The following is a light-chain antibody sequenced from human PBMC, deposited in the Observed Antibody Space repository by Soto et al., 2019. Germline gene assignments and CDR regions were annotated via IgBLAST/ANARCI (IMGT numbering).Light chain of an antibody. V-gene: IGLV1-40*01. CDR2: GNS. J-gene: IGLJ1*01. Sequence: QSVLTQPPSVSVAPGQRVTISCTRSSSNIGAGYDVHWYQQLPGTAPKLLIYGNSNRPSGVPDRFSGSKSGTSASLAITGLQAEDEADFYCQSHDSSLSAYVFGTGTKLPVL. CDR1: SSNIGAGYD. CDR3: QSHDSSLSAYV.